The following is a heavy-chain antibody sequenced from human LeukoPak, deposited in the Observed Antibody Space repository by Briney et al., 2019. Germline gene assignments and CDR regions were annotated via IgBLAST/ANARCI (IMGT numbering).Heavy chain of an antibody. J-gene: IGHJ4*02. Sequence: GGSLRLSCAASGVTLSSYAMSWARQAPGKGLEWVSAISGSGGSTYYADSVKGRFTISRDNSKNTLYLQMNSLRAEDTAVYYCAKSGSGWEPRYFDYWGQGTLVTVSS. CDR1: GVTLSSYA. V-gene: IGHV3-23*01. CDR3: AKSGSGWEPRYFDY. D-gene: IGHD1-26*01. CDR2: ISGSGGST.